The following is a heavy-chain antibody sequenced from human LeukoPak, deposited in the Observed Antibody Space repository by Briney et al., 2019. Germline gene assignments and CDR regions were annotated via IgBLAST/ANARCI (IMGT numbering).Heavy chain of an antibody. V-gene: IGHV4-34*01. J-gene: IGHJ6*03. D-gene: IGHD2-8*01. Sequence: PSETLSLTCAVYGGSFSGYYWSWIRQPPGKGLEWIGEINHSGSTNYNPSLKSRVTISVDTSKNQFSLKLSSVTAADTAVYYRARICRSRMVYAIPPYYYYYMDVWGKGTTVTVSS. CDR1: GGSFSGYY. CDR2: INHSGST. CDR3: ARICRSRMVYAIPPYYYYYMDV.